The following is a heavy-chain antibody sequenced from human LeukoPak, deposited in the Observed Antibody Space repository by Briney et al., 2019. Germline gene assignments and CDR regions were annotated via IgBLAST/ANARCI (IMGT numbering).Heavy chain of an antibody. CDR3: ARDAGDYYDSSGYIKQINWFDP. Sequence: ASVKVSCKASGYSLNYFAMHWVRQAPGQSLEWMGWTNAGSGNSAYSQRFQGRVTITRDTSANTAYMELRSLRSEDTAVYYCARDAGDYYDSSGYIKQINWFDPWGQGTLVTVSS. D-gene: IGHD3-22*01. J-gene: IGHJ5*02. CDR2: TNAGSGNS. V-gene: IGHV1-3*01. CDR1: GYSLNYFA.